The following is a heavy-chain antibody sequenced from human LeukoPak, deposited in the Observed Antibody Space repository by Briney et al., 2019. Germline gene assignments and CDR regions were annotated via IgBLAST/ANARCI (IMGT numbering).Heavy chain of an antibody. CDR3: ARDLRPDGSGSEHDY. CDR1: GFTFSSYS. V-gene: IGHV3-30*03. J-gene: IGHJ4*02. D-gene: IGHD3-10*01. Sequence: GGSLRLSCAASGFTFSSYSMNWVRQAPGKGLEWVAVISYDGSNKYYADSVKGRFTISRDNSKNTLYLQMNSLRAEDTAVYYCARDLRPDGSGSEHDYWGQGTLVTVSS. CDR2: ISYDGSNK.